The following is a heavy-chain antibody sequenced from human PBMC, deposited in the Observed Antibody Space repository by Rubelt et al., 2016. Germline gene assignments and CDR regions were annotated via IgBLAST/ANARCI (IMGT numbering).Heavy chain of an antibody. CDR2: TSYDDSDK. Sequence: QVQLVESGGGVVQPGRSLTLSCAASRFTFSTYSMHWVRQAPGKGLEWVAVTSYDDSDKHYADSVKGRFPIPRDNFKNTLYLQMSTRRAEDTAVYYCARAGSNWKIDYWGQGTLVTVSS. CDR3: ARAGSNWKIDY. CDR1: RFTFSTYS. J-gene: IGHJ4*02. D-gene: IGHD1-1*01. V-gene: IGHV3-30-3*01.